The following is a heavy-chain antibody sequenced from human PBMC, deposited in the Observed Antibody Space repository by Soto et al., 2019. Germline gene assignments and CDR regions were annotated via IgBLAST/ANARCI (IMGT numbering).Heavy chain of an antibody. J-gene: IGHJ4*02. D-gene: IGHD6-19*01. CDR2: IYYSGST. CDR3: ARSQTSGWYYFDY. V-gene: IGHV4-61*01. Sequence: SSTLSLTCTFSGGSVSSGSYYWSWIRQPPGKGLEWIGYIYYSGSTNYNPSLKSRVTISVDTSKNQFSLKLSSVTAADTAVYYCARSQTSGWYYFDYWGQGTLVTVS. CDR1: GGSVSSGSYY.